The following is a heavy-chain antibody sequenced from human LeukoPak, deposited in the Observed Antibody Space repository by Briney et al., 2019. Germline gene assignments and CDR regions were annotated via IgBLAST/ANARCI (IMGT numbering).Heavy chain of an antibody. CDR1: GLTVSSY. J-gene: IGHJ5*02. Sequence: PGGSLRLSCAASGLTVSSYMSWVRQAPGKGLEWVSVIYSGGSIYYADSVKGRFTISGDKSKNTLYLQMNSLRAEDTAVYYCAKDPLYSSSWYAYNWFDPWGQGTLVTVSS. CDR2: IYSGGSI. CDR3: AKDPLYSSSWYAYNWFDP. D-gene: IGHD6-13*01. V-gene: IGHV3-66*01.